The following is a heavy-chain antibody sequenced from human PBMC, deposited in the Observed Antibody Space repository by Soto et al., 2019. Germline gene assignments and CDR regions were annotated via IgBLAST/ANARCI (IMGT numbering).Heavy chain of an antibody. V-gene: IGHV2-5*02. Sequence: QITLKESGPTLVKPTQTLTLTCTFSGFSLSTSGVGVGWIRQPPGKALEWLALIYWDDDKRYSPSLKSRLTINKDTSKNQVVLTMTNMDPVDTATYYCAHRRSGYDSHYFDYWGQGTLVTVSS. CDR2: IYWDDDK. CDR1: GFSLSTSGVG. CDR3: AHRRSGYDSHYFDY. D-gene: IGHD5-12*01. J-gene: IGHJ4*02.